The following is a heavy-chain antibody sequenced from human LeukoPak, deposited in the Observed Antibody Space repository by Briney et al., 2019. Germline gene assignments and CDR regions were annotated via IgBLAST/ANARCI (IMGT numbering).Heavy chain of an antibody. CDR3: ARGGVTTCFDY. D-gene: IGHD4-17*01. V-gene: IGHV3-48*03. CDR1: GFTSSSYE. CDR2: ISSSGSTI. Sequence: GGSLRLSCAASGFTSSSYEMNWVRQAPGKGLEWVSYISSSGSTIYNADSVKGRFTISRDNAKNSLYLQMNSLRAEDTAVYYCARGGVTTCFDYWGQGTLVTVSS. J-gene: IGHJ4*02.